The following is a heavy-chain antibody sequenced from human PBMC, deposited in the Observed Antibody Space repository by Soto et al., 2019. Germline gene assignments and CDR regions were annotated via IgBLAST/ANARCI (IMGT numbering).Heavy chain of an antibody. J-gene: IGHJ6*02. Sequence: GASVKVSCKASGYTFTSYYMHWARQAPGQGLEWMGIINPSGGSTSYAQKFQGRVTMTRDTSTSTVYMELSSLRSEDTAVYYCAADGYDILTGYNHGMDVWGQGTTVTVSS. CDR1: GYTFTSYY. CDR2: INPSGGST. CDR3: AADGYDILTGYNHGMDV. V-gene: IGHV1-46*01. D-gene: IGHD3-9*01.